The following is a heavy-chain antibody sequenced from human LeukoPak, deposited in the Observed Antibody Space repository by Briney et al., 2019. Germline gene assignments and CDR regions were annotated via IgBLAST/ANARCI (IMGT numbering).Heavy chain of an antibody. J-gene: IGHJ6*03. V-gene: IGHV1-2*02. CDR1: GYTFTGYF. CDR3: ARGGLPTYYYYIDV. CDR2: INTNSGGT. Sequence: ASVKVSCKASGYTFTGYFMHWVRQAPGQGLEWMGWINTNSGGTNYAQKFQGRVTMTRDTSISTAYMELRGLRSDDTAVYYCARGGLPTYYYYIDVWGKGTTVTVSS. D-gene: IGHD4-11*01.